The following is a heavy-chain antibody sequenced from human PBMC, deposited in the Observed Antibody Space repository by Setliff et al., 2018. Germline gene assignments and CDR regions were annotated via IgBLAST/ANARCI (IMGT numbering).Heavy chain of an antibody. Sequence: SETLSLTCAVYGGSFSDYHWSWIRQTPGKGLEWIGKINHSGSSTYNPSLKSRVTISLYTSKSQFSLTLSPVTAADTAVHYCARGGGYNSGSYQGGFYYIDVWGKGTTVTVSS. CDR1: GGSFSDYH. D-gene: IGHD6-19*01. J-gene: IGHJ6*03. CDR3: ARGGGYNSGSYQGGFYYIDV. CDR2: INHSGSS. V-gene: IGHV4-34*01.